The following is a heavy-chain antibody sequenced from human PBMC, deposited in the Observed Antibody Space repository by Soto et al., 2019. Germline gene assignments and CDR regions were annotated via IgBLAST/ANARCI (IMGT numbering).Heavy chain of an antibody. CDR2: IYHSGST. J-gene: IGHJ6*02. D-gene: IGHD6-13*01. V-gene: IGHV4-4*02. Sequence: PSETLSLTCAVSGGSISSSNWWSWVRQPPGKGLEWIGEIYHSGSTNYNPSLKSRVTVSVDKSKNQFSLKLSSVTAADTAVYYCARGSGSSSWIDYYYYGMDVWGQGTTVTVSS. CDR3: ARGSGSSSWIDYYYYGMDV. CDR1: GGSISSSNW.